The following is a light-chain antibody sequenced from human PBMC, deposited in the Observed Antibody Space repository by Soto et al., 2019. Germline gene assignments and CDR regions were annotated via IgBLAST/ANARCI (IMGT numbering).Light chain of an antibody. CDR2: AAS. J-gene: IGKJ4*01. CDR3: QHYSSSRLT. CDR1: QSVSTTY. Sequence: IVVTQSPGSLSLSPGERATLSCRASQSVSTTYLAWYQQKPGQAPRLLIYAASSRASGIPDRFSGSGSRTDFTLTISRLEPEDIGVYYCQHYSSSRLTFGGGTKVEIK. V-gene: IGKV3-20*01.